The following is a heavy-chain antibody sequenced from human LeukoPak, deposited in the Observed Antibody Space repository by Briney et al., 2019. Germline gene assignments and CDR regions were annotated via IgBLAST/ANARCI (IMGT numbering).Heavy chain of an antibody. D-gene: IGHD6-13*01. CDR2: ISGSGGST. CDR1: GGTFTNAG. Sequence: GGSLRLSCAASGGTFTNAGMSWVRQAPGKGLEWVSAISGSGGSTYYADAVKGRFTISRDNAKNSLYLQMNSLRAEDTAVYYCARGAATGTSRFDYWGQGNLVTLSS. V-gene: IGHV3-48*04. J-gene: IGHJ4*02. CDR3: ARGAATGTSRFDY.